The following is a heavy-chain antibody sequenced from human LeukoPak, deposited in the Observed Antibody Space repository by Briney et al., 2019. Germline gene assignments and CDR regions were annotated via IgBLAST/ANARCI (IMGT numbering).Heavy chain of an antibody. CDR1: GGSISSGGYF. CDR3: ARSPYSGYDYWYFDL. V-gene: IGHV4-31*03. Sequence: PSQTLSLTCTVSGGSISSGGYFWTWIRQHPGKALEWIGNIYYSGSTYYNPSLKSRVTISVDTSKNQFSLKLSSVTAADTAVYYCARSPYSGYDYWYFDLWGRGTLVTVSS. D-gene: IGHD5-12*01. CDR2: IYYSGST. J-gene: IGHJ2*01.